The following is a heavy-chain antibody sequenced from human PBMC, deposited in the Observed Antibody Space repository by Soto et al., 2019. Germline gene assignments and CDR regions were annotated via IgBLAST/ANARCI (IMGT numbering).Heavy chain of an antibody. J-gene: IGHJ4*02. CDR3: AAHDSGGYYAEY. CDR1: GDSVSISDYY. V-gene: IGHV4-39*01. D-gene: IGHD3-22*01. Sequence: QLQLQDSGLGLVKPSETLSLPCTVSGDSVSISDYYWGWIRQPPGKGLEWIGSIHYSGSTYYNPSLKSRVTISGDTSKKQFSLKLTSVTAADAAVYYCAAHDSGGYYAEYWGQGTLVTVSA. CDR2: IHYSGST.